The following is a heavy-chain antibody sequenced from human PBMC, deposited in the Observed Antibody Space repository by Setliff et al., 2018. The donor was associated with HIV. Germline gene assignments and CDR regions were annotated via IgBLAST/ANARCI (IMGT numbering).Heavy chain of an antibody. Sequence: GGSLRLSCAASGFTFSSYGMHWVRQAPGKGLEWVAFIRYDGSNKYYADSVKGRFTISRDNSKNTLYLQMNSLRAEDTAVYYCAKDVDRIDYGDYVGYWGQGTRVTVAS. CDR2: IRYDGSNK. CDR1: GFTFSSYG. CDR3: AKDVDRIDYGDYVGY. D-gene: IGHD4-17*01. J-gene: IGHJ4*02. V-gene: IGHV3-30*02.